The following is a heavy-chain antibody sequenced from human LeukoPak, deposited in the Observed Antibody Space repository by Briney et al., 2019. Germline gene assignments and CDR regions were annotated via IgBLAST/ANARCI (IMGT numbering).Heavy chain of an antibody. J-gene: IGHJ4*02. CDR1: GFTFSSYA. V-gene: IGHV3-23*01. CDR2: ISGSGGGT. CDR3: AKDQLLIAAAGYFDY. Sequence: PGGSLRLSCAASGFTFSSYAMSWVRQAPGKGLEWVSAISGSGGGTYYADSVKGRFTISRDNSKNTLYLQMNSLRAEDTAVYYCAKDQLLIAAAGYFDYWGQGTLVTVSS. D-gene: IGHD6-13*01.